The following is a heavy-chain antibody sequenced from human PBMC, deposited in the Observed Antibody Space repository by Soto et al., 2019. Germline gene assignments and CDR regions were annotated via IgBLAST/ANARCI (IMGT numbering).Heavy chain of an antibody. J-gene: IGHJ6*02. CDR3: ARDSPPLMTSYGMDV. CDR1: GFTVSSNY. Sequence: VQLVQSGGGLIQPGGSLRLSCAASGFTVSSNYMSWVRQAPGKGLEWVSVIYSGGSTYYADSVKGRFTISRDNSKNTLYLQMNSLRAEDTAVYYCARDSPPLMTSYGMDVWGQGTTVTVSS. CDR2: IYSGGST. V-gene: IGHV3-53*01. D-gene: IGHD3-16*01.